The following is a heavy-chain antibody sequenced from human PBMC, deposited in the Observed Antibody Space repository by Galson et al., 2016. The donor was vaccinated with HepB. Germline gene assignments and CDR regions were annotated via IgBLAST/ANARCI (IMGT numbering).Heavy chain of an antibody. V-gene: IGHV1-69*13. Sequence: SVKVSCKASGYSFDSLSISWVRRAPGQGLEWLGGIMPMFATPDYAPMFQGRATITADASTKTVSLEMHSLTSGDAAMYFCARQAAVGTQYYYGLDVWGQGTTVIVSS. D-gene: IGHD2-15*01. CDR3: ARQAAVGTQYYYGLDV. CDR1: GYSFDSLS. CDR2: IMPMFATP. J-gene: IGHJ6*02.